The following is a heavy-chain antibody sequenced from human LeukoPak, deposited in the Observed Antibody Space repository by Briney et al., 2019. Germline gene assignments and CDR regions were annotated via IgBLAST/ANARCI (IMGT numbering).Heavy chain of an antibody. CDR1: GYTFTSYG. Sequence: ASVKVSCKASGYTFTSYGISWVRQAPGQGLEWMGWISAYNGNTNYAQKLQGRVTMTTDTSTSTAYMELRSLRSDDTAVYYCARDALCSSTSCDEEVFDYWGQGTQVTVSS. D-gene: IGHD2-2*01. J-gene: IGHJ4*02. V-gene: IGHV1-18*01. CDR3: ARDALCSSTSCDEEVFDY. CDR2: ISAYNGNT.